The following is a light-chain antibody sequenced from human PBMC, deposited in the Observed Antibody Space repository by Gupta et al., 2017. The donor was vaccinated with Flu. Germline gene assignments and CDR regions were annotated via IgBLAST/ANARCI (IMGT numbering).Light chain of an antibody. Sequence: EIVLTQSPATLSVSPGERATLSCGASQTVKNNYLVWYEQKPGRAPRLATYDASSTATRIPHPFTGTGSLTHFTLTISRLEPEDFAFYYCQQDGSPFRTFGEGTKVEIK. J-gene: IGKJ1*01. CDR3: QQDGSPFRT. CDR2: DAS. V-gene: IGKV3D-20*01. CDR1: QTVKNNY.